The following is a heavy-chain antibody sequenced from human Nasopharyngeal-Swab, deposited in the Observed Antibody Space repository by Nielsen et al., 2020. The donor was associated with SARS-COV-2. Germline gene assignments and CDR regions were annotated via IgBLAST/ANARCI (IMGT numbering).Heavy chain of an antibody. D-gene: IGHD4-17*01. J-gene: IGHJ6*02. Sequence: ASVKVSCKVSGYTLTELSMHWVRQAPGKGLEWMGGFDPEDGETIYAQKFQGRVTMTEDTSTDTAYMELGSLRSEDTAVYYCARDRTVTTRRGDGMDVWGQGTTVTVSS. CDR1: GYTLTELS. CDR2: FDPEDGET. V-gene: IGHV1-24*01. CDR3: ARDRTVTTRRGDGMDV.